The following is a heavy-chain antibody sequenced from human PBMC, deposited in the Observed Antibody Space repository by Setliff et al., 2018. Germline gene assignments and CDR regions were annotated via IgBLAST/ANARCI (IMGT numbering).Heavy chain of an antibody. Sequence: GESLKISCAASGFTFGSYWMSWVRQAPGKGLEWVAVIWDDGGNKYHADSVKGRFTISRDNSKNTLYLQMNSLRAEDTAIYYCATTRVWIPVLDSCGQGTLVTVS. J-gene: IGHJ4*02. CDR3: ATTRVWIPVLDS. D-gene: IGHD5-18*01. CDR2: IWDDGGNK. V-gene: IGHV3-33*08. CDR1: GFTFGSYW.